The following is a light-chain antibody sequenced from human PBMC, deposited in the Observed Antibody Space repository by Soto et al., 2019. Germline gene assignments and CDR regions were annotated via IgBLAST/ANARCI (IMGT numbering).Light chain of an antibody. Sequence: QSVLTQPPSVSGSPGQSVTISCTGTSSDVGSYNRVSWYQQPPGTAPKLMIYEVSNRPSGVPDRFSGSKSGNTASLTISGLQAGDEDDYYCLSYTSSNSYVFVTGTKVTVL. V-gene: IGLV2-18*02. CDR2: EVS. CDR1: SSDVGSYNR. CDR3: LSYTSSNSYV. J-gene: IGLJ1*01.